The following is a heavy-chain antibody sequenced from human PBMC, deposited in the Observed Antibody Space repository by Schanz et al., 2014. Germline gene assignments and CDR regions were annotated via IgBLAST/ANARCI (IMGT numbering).Heavy chain of an antibody. Sequence: EAQVVESGGGLVKPGGSLRLSCAASGFTFRGHAMHWVRQAPGKGLEWVSFISTGRYLYYADSVKGRFTISRDNTKNSVFLQMSSLRVEDTGLYFCARDPVEGAPTPYYFDSWGPGTLVTVSS. V-gene: IGHV3-21*01. D-gene: IGHD1-26*01. CDR3: ARDPVEGAPTPYYFDS. J-gene: IGHJ4*02. CDR2: ISTGRYL. CDR1: GFTFRGHA.